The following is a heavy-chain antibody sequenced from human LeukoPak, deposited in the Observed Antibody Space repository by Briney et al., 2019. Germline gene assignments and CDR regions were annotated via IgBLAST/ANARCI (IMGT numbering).Heavy chain of an antibody. CDR3: AREETIAVAGTDYYYGMDV. D-gene: IGHD6-19*01. CDR1: GFTFSSYS. Sequence: GGSLRLSCAASGFTFSSYSMNWVRQAPGKGLEWVSYISSSSSTIYYADSVKGRFTISRDNAKNSLYLQMNSLRAEDTAVYYCAREETIAVAGTDYYYGMDVWGQGTTVTVSS. CDR2: ISSSSSTI. J-gene: IGHJ6*02. V-gene: IGHV3-48*01.